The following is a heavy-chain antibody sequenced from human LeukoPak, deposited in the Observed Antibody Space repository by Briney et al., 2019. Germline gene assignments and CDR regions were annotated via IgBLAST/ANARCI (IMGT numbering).Heavy chain of an antibody. Sequence: ASVKVSCKASGYTFTSYGISWVRQAPGQGLEWIAWISAYNGNTNYAQKLQGRVTMTTDTSTSTAYMELRSLRSDDTAVYYCAYSYSVGGDYYYGMDVWGQGTTVTVSS. D-gene: IGHD2-15*01. CDR2: ISAYNGNT. CDR3: AYSYSVGGDYYYGMDV. V-gene: IGHV1-18*01. J-gene: IGHJ6*02. CDR1: GYTFTSYG.